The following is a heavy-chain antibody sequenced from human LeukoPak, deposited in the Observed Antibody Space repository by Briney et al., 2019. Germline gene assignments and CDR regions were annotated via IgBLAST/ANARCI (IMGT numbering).Heavy chain of an antibody. CDR2: IYYSGST. Sequence: PSETLSLTCTVSGGSISSSSYYWGWIRQPPGKGLEWIGSIYYSGSTYYNPSLKSRVTISVDTSKNQFSLKLSSVTAADTAVYYCARYYDILTGAIFDPWGQGTLVTVSS. V-gene: IGHV4-39*07. J-gene: IGHJ5*02. CDR3: ARYYDILTGAIFDP. D-gene: IGHD3-9*01. CDR1: GGSISSSSYY.